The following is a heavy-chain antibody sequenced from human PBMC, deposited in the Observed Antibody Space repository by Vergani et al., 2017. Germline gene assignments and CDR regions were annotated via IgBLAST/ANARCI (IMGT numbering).Heavy chain of an antibody. D-gene: IGHD6-13*01. CDR3: ARGGVRLNGYSSSWYRVHYYGMDV. J-gene: IGHJ6*02. V-gene: IGHV3-30-3*01. CDR1: GFTFSSYA. CDR2: ISYDGSNK. Sequence: QVQLVESGGGVVQPGRSLRLSCAASGFTFSSYAMHWVRQAPGKGLEWVAVISYDGSNKYYADSVKGRFTISRDNSKNTLYLQMNSLRAEDTAVYYCARGGVRLNGYSSSWYRVHYYGMDVWGQGTTVTVSS.